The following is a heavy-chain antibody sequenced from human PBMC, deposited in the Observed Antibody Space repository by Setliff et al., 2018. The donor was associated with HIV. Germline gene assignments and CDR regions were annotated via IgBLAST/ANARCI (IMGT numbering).Heavy chain of an antibody. CDR2: MYYRGTT. CDR1: GGSIVSSSYY. J-gene: IGHJ4*02. V-gene: IGHV4-39*01. Sequence: PSETLSLTCTVSGGSIVSSSYYWGWIRQPPGKGLEWIGTMYYRGTTYNNPSLKSRVAFSADTSKNQFSLNLNSVTATDTAVYYCARQGLTMNRGVPAPILYYFDYWGPGILVTVSS. D-gene: IGHD3-10*01. CDR3: ARQGLTMNRGVPAPILYYFDY.